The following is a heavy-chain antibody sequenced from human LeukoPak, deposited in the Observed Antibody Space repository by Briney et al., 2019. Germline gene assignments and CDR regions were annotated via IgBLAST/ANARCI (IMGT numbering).Heavy chain of an antibody. CDR3: ARDYYDSSDLDY. J-gene: IGHJ4*02. D-gene: IGHD3-22*01. CDR1: GFTSSSYW. Sequence: GGSLRLSCAASGFTSSSYWMHWVRQAPGKGLVWVSRINSDGGSTSYADSVKGRFTISRDNAKNTLYLQMNSLRAEDTAVYYCARDYYDSSDLDYWGQGTLVTVSS. CDR2: INSDGGST. V-gene: IGHV3-74*01.